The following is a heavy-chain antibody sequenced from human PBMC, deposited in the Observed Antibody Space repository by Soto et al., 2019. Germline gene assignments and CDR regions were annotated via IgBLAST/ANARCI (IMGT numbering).Heavy chain of an antibody. CDR1: GFTFSSYA. V-gene: IGHV3-23*01. CDR3: AKDSSHYGDYAYAFDI. J-gene: IGHJ3*02. CDR2: ISGSGGST. D-gene: IGHD4-17*01. Sequence: EVQLLESGGGLVQPGGSLRLSCAASGFTFSSYAMSWVRQAPGKGLEWVSAISGSGGSTYYADSVKGRFTISRDNSKNTLYRQMNSLRAEDTAVYYCAKDSSHYGDYAYAFDIWGQGTMVTVSS.